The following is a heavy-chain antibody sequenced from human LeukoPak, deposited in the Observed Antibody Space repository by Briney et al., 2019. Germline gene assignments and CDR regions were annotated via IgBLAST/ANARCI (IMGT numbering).Heavy chain of an antibody. J-gene: IGHJ4*02. V-gene: IGHV3-53*01. D-gene: IGHD6-13*01. CDR3: ARVGYSSSPDY. Sequence: PGGSLRLSCAASGFTLNTNYMIWLRQAPGKGREWVSVLYSGGSTYYADSVKGRFTISRDNSKNTLYLQMNSLRAEDTAVYYCARVGYSSSPDYWGQGTLVTVSS. CDR1: GFTLNTNY. CDR2: LYSGGST.